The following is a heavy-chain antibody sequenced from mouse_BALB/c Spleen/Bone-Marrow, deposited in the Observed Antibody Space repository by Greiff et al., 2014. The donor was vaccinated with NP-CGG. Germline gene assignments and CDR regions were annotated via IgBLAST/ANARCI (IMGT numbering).Heavy chain of an antibody. CDR1: GFNIKDSY. V-gene: IGHV14-4*02. Sequence: VQLQQSGAELVRSGASVRLSCTASGFNIKDSYIHWVRQRPEQGLEWIGWIDPGNGDTEYAPKFQGKATMTADTSSNTAYLQLSSLTSEDTAVYYCKGYDYDVDSFDYWGQGTTLTVSS. J-gene: IGHJ2*01. CDR2: IDPGNGDT. D-gene: IGHD2-4*01. CDR3: KGYDYDVDSFDY.